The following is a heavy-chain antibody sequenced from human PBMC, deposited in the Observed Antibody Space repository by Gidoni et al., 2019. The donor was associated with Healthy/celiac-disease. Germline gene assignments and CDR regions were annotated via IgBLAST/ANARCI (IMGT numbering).Heavy chain of an antibody. CDR2: IYTSGST. J-gene: IGHJ4*02. D-gene: IGHD2-15*01. CDR1: GGSISSGSYS. Sequence: QVQLQESGPGLVKPSQTLSLTCTVSGGSISSGSYSWSWVRQPTGKGLEWIGRIYTSGSTNYNPSLKIRVTISVDTSKNQFSLKLSSVTAADTAVYYCARELLGGGASWGQGTLVTVSS. CDR3: ARELLGGGAS. V-gene: IGHV4-61*02.